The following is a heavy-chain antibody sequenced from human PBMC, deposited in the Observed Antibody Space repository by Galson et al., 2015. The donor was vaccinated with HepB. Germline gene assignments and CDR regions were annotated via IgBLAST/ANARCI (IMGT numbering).Heavy chain of an antibody. J-gene: IGHJ3*02. CDR1: GGSISSGSYY. D-gene: IGHD2-2*01. CDR3: ARAEDIVVVPAAAFDI. Sequence: TLSLTCTVSGGSISSGSYYWSWIRQPAGKGLEWIGRIYTSGSTNYNPSLKSRVTMSVDTSKNQFSLKLSSVTAADTAVYYCARAEDIVVVPAAAFDIWGQGTMVTVSS. CDR2: IYTSGST. V-gene: IGHV4-61*02.